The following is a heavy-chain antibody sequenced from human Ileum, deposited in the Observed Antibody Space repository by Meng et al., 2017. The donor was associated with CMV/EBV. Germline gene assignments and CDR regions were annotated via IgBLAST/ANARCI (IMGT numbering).Heavy chain of an antibody. V-gene: IGHV3-23*01. D-gene: IGHD1-26*01. CDR2: ISGSGGST. CDR1: GFTFSSYA. CDR3: AKSPGWELPFDY. Sequence: GESLKISCAASGFTFSSYAMSWVRQAPGKGLEWVSAISGSGGSTYYADSVKGRFTISRDNSKNTLYLQINSLRAEDTAVYYCAKSPGWELPFDYWGQGTLVTVSS. J-gene: IGHJ4*02.